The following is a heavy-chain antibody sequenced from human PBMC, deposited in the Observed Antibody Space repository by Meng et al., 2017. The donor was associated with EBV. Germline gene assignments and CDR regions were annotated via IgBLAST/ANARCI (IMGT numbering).Heavy chain of an antibody. CDR3: AKSRSSTPGVVDY. CDR1: GASFCGGTYH. D-gene: IGHD3-10*01. J-gene: IGHJ4*02. Sequence: VSAPALIKPPKPLFLTCTVSGASFCGGTYHWSWIRQPPWKELEWIGYIYDGRTTIYNPSLKSRVTILVDASKNQFSLKLSSVTTADTAVYYCAKSRSSTPGVVDYWGQGTLVTVSS. V-gene: IGHV4-61*01. CDR2: IYDGRTT.